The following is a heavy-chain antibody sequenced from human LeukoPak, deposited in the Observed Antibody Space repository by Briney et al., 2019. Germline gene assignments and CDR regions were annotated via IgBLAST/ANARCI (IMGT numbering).Heavy chain of an antibody. V-gene: IGHV4-59*12. CDR3: ARGLPYDSSGYYFDY. CDR2: IYYSGST. Sequence: SETLSLTCTVSGGSISSYYWSWIRQPPGKGLEWIGYIYYSGSTNYNPSLKSRVTISVDTSKNQFSLKLSSVTAADTAVYYCARGLPYDSSGYYFDYWGQGTLVTVSS. CDR1: GGSISSYY. D-gene: IGHD3-22*01. J-gene: IGHJ4*02.